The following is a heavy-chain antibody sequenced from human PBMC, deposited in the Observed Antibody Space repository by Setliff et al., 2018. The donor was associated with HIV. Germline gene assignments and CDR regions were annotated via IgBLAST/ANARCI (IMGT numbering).Heavy chain of an antibody. V-gene: IGHV1-18*01. CDR1: GYTFTSYG. J-gene: IGHJ4*02. D-gene: IGHD2-2*01. CDR2: ISAYNGNT. CDR3: ARERWSRYCSSSSCYRDLDY. Sequence: ASVKVSCKASGYTFTSYGISWVRQAPGQGIEWMGWISAYNGNTNYAQNLQGRVTMTIDTPTSTAYMELRSLRSDDTAVYYCARERWSRYCSSSSCYRDLDYWGQGTLVTVSS.